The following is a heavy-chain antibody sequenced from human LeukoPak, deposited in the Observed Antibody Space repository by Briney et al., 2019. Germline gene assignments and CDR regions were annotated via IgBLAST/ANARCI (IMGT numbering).Heavy chain of an antibody. D-gene: IGHD3-22*01. CDR3: AGDKYYYDSSGSIRFDY. Sequence: PSETLSLTCTVSAGSNSSYYWSWIRQPAGKGLEWIGRIYTSGSTNYNPSPKSRVTMSVDTSKNQFSLKLSSVTAADTAVYYCAGDKYYYDSSGSIRFDYWGQGTLVTVSS. J-gene: IGHJ4*02. CDR2: IYTSGST. CDR1: AGSNSSYY. V-gene: IGHV4-4*07.